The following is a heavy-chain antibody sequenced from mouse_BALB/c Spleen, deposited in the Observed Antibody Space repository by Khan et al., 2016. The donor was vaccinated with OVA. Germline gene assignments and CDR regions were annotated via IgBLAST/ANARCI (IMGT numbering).Heavy chain of an antibody. CDR3: TRNYGYDYFDY. CDR2: INPGNGGT. D-gene: IGHD1-2*01. CDR1: GYTLTRYY. V-gene: IGHV1S81*02. J-gene: IGHJ2*01. Sequence: QVHLQQPGAELVKPGASVKLSCKASGYTLTRYYMYWVKQRPGQGLEWIGGINPGNGGTNLTEKFKNKATMTVDKSSTTVYMQLSSLTSEDSAVDYCTRNYGYDYFDYWGQGTTLTVSS.